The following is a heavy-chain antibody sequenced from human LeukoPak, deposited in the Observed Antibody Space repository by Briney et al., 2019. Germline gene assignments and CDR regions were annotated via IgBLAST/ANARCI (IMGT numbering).Heavy chain of an antibody. J-gene: IGHJ4*02. CDR1: GGSFNSYY. CDR2: IFYTGST. Sequence: SETLSLTCTVSGGSFNSYYWTWIRQPPGKGLEWIGFIFYTGSTSYNPSLKSRVTISLDTSKNQFSLRLSSVTAADTAVYFYARSDALYYFDYWGQGTLVTVSS. V-gene: IGHV4-59*08. CDR3: ARSDALYYFDY. D-gene: IGHD2-2*01.